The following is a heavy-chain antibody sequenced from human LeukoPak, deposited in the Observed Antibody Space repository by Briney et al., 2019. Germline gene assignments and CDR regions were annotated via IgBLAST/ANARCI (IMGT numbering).Heavy chain of an antibody. CDR2: IYGDNAA. CDR1: EINVTTNY. J-gene: IGHJ4*01. Sequence: GGSLRLSCAASEINVTTNYMTWIRQAPGKGLEWVSLIYGDNAAYYAESVRGRFIISRDRLKNTLFLQMNSLRTEDTAVYYCVSSTGQQFIPYDYWGHGTHVTVSS. D-gene: IGHD6-13*01. CDR3: VSSTGQQFIPYDY. V-gene: IGHV3-66*02.